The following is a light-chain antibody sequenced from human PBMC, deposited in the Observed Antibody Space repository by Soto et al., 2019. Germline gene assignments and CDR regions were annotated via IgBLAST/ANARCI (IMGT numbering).Light chain of an antibody. CDR2: DAS. CDR1: QSISSY. CDR3: QQHNSYPRT. V-gene: IGKV1-5*01. J-gene: IGKJ4*02. Sequence: DIQMTQSPSSLPASVGDRVTITCRASQSISSYLAWYQQKPGKAPKLLIYDASSLESGVPSRFSGSGSGTEFTLTISSLQPDDFATYYCQQHNSYPRTFGGGTKVDIK.